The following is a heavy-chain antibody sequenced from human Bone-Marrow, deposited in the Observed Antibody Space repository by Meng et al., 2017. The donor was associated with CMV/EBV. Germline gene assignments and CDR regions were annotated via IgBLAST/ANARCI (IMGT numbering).Heavy chain of an antibody. D-gene: IGHD3-10*01. V-gene: IGHV4-34*01. CDR1: GGSFSGYY. Sequence: GSLRLSCAVYGGSFSGYYWSWIRQPPGKGLEWIGEINHSGSTNYNPSLKSRVTISVDTSKNQFSLKLSSVTAADTAVYYCARDALWFPYDYWGQGTLVTVSS. CDR3: ARDALWFPYDY. CDR2: INHSGST. J-gene: IGHJ4*02.